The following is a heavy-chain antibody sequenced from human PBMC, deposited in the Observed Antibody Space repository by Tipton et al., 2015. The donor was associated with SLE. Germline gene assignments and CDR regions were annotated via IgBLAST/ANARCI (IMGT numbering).Heavy chain of an antibody. CDR3: ARVRIISAGTHFDY. J-gene: IGHJ4*02. D-gene: IGHD6-13*01. CDR2: FYYSGNR. Sequence: TLSLTCSVSGDSISRDTYYWAWGWIRQPPGKGLEWIGSFYYSGNRYYNPSLKRRVSISVDTSKNQFSLRLSSVTAADTAVYYCARVRIISAGTHFDYWGQGTLVTVSS. CDR1: GDSISRDTYY. V-gene: IGHV4-39*07.